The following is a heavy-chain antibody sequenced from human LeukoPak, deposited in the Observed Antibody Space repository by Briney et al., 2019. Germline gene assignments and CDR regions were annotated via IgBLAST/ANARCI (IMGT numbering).Heavy chain of an antibody. J-gene: IGHJ4*02. CDR1: GGSISSYY. V-gene: IGHV4-39*07. CDR2: FYHTGSA. Sequence: SETLSLTCTVSGGSISSYYWGWIRQPPGKGLEWIGTFYHTGSAFYNPSLKSRATTSVDTSKNRFSLKLTSVTAADTAVYYCARANPSGDYFDSWGQGTLVTVSS. D-gene: IGHD4-17*01. CDR3: ARANPSGDYFDS.